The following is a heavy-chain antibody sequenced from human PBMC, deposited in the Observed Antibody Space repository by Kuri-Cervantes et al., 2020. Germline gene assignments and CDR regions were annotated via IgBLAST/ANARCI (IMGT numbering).Heavy chain of an antibody. CDR3: ARGFLGYCSGGSCYTIFDY. V-gene: IGHV4-34*01. CDR2: INHSGST. D-gene: IGHD2-15*01. Sequence: SQTLSLTCAVYGGSFSGYYWSWIRQPPGKGLEWIGEINHSGSTNYNPSLKSRVTISVDTSKNQFSLKLSSVTAADTAVYYCARGFLGYCSGGSCYTIFDYWGQGTLVTVSS. CDR1: GGSFSGYY. J-gene: IGHJ4*02.